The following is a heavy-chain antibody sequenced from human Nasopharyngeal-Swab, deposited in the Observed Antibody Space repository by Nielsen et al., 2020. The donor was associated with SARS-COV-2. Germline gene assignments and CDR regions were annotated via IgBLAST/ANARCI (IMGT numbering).Heavy chain of an antibody. CDR1: GFTFSSYS. D-gene: IGHD3-3*01. CDR3: ARDITWFTISGDGMDV. J-gene: IGHJ6*02. V-gene: IGHV3-21*04. Sequence: GESLKISCEASGFTFSSYSMNWVRQAPGKGLEWVSSISSSSSYIYYADSVRGRFTISRDNAKNSLYLQMNSLRAEDTAVYYCARDITWFTISGDGMDVWGQGTTVTVSS. CDR2: ISSSSSYI.